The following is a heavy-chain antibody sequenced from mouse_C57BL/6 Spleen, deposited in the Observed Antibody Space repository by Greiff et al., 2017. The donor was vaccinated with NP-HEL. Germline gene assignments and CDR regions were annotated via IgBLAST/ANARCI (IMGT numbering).Heavy chain of an antibody. CDR3: ARGDYYYGSSYPYFDV. D-gene: IGHD1-1*01. Sequence: QVQLQQPGAELVMPGASVKLSCKASGYTFTSYWMHWVKQRPGQGLEWIGEIDPSDSYTNYNQKFKGKSTLTVDKSSSTAYMQLSSLTSEDSAVYYCARGDYYYGSSYPYFDVRGTGTTVTVSS. J-gene: IGHJ1*03. CDR2: IDPSDSYT. V-gene: IGHV1-69*01. CDR1: GYTFTSYW.